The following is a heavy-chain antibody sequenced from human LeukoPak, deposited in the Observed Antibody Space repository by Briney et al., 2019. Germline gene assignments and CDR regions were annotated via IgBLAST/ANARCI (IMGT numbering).Heavy chain of an antibody. D-gene: IGHD2-2*03. CDR3: ARDPGYCRTTTCPNWFDP. Sequence: ASVKVSCKASGYSFTSFGFTWVRQAPGQGLEWMCWISVYNDNAKYSQNFQGRVTLTTDVYTSTASMELRSLRVDDTAVYYCARDPGYCRTTTCPNWFDPWGQGTLVTVSS. CDR2: ISVYNDNA. CDR1: GYSFTSFG. J-gene: IGHJ5*02. V-gene: IGHV1-18*01.